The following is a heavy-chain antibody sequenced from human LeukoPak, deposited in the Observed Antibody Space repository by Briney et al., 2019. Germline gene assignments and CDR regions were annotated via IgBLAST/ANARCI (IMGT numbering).Heavy chain of an antibody. D-gene: IGHD3-10*01. Sequence: SETLSLTCTVSDGSISNYYWSWIRQPPGKGLEWIGYVYYSGRTTYNPSLKSRVTISVDTSKTQFSLKLTSVTAADSAVYYCARDYGSGSYPLIFSNGMDVWGKGTTVTVSS. CDR3: ARDYGSGSYPLIFSNGMDV. CDR1: DGSISNYY. CDR2: VYYSGRT. J-gene: IGHJ6*04. V-gene: IGHV4-59*01.